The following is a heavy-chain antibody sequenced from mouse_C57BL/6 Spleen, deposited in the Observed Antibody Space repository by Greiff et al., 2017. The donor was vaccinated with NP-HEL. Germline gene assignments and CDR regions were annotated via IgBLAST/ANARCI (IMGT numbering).Heavy chain of an antibody. CDR1: GYSITSGYY. J-gene: IGHJ1*03. CDR2: ISYDGSN. V-gene: IGHV3-6*01. Sequence: DVQLQESGPGLVKPSQSLSLTCSVTGYSITSGYYWNWIRQFPGNKLEWMGYISYDGSNNYNPSLKNRISITRDTSKNQFFLKLNSVTTEDTATYYCARDQYSNYGYFDVWGTGTTVTVSS. CDR3: ARDQYSNYGYFDV. D-gene: IGHD2-5*01.